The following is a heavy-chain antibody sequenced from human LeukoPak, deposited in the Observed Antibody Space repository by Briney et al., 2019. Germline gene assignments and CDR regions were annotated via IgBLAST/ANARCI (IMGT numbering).Heavy chain of an antibody. CDR1: GFTFSTFA. CDR2: LSGSGSNT. J-gene: IGHJ4*02. Sequence: PGGSLRLSCAASGFTFSTFAMNWVRHAAGKGLEWVSGLSGSGSNTYYADSVKGRFTISRDNSKNTLYLQMNSLRAEDTAVYYCAILDRVEAVTFAYWGQGTLVTVSS. V-gene: IGHV3-23*01. CDR3: AILDRVEAVTFAY. D-gene: IGHD6-19*01.